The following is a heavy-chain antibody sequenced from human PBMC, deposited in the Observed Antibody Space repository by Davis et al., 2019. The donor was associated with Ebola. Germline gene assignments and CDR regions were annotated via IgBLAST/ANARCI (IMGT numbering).Heavy chain of an antibody. Sequence: GGSLRLSCAASGFTFSSYWMSWVRQAPGKGLEWVANIKQDGSEKYYVDSVKGRFTISRDNAKNSLYLQMNSLRAEDTAVYYCARVIRNDFWSGPLDYWGQGTLVTVSS. CDR1: GFTFSSYW. CDR2: IKQDGSEK. CDR3: ARVIRNDFWSGPLDY. J-gene: IGHJ4*02. V-gene: IGHV3-7*03. D-gene: IGHD3-3*01.